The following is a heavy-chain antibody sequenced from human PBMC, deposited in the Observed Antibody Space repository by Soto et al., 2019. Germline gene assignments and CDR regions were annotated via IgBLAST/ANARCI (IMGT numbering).Heavy chain of an antibody. CDR3: ARSFRDYYGSGSFADY. CDR2: ISYDGSTK. CDR1: GFTFSSYA. J-gene: IGHJ4*02. Sequence: QVQLVESGGGVVQPGRSLSLSCAASGFTFSSYALHWVRQAPGKGLKWVAVISYDGSTKFYADSVEGRFTISRDNSKNTRYLHMNSLRPEDTAVYYCARSFRDYYGSGSFADYLGQGTLFTVSS. D-gene: IGHD3-10*01. V-gene: IGHV3-30*04.